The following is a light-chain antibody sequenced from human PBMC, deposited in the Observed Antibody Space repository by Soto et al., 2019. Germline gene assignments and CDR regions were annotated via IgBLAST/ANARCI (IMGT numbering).Light chain of an antibody. CDR2: GNI. Sequence: QSVLTQPPSVSGAPGQRVTISCTGSSSNIGAGYDVHWYQQLPGTAPKLLIYGNINRPSGVPDRFSGSKSGTSASLAITGLQAEDEADYYCQSYDSSLNVVIFGGGTQLTVL. V-gene: IGLV1-40*01. CDR1: SSNIGAGYD. J-gene: IGLJ2*01. CDR3: QSYDSSLNVVI.